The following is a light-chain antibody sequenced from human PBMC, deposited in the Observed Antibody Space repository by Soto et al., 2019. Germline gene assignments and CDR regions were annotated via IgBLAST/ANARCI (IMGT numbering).Light chain of an antibody. CDR2: GAS. CDR3: QQYNDWPPFT. J-gene: IGKJ3*01. V-gene: IGKV3-15*01. CDR1: QTVSVN. Sequence: EIVMTQSPATLSVSPGERATLSCRASQTVSVNLAWYQQKPGQAPRLLIYGASTRVTGTPARFSGSGSGTESTLTISSLQSEDFAVYYCQQYNDWPPFTFGPGTRVDIK.